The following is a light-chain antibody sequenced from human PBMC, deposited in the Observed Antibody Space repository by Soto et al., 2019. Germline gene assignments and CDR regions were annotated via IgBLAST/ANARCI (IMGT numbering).Light chain of an antibody. V-gene: IGKV1-6*01. CDR1: QDIRYD. CDR2: AAS. CDR3: LQDYTYPWT. Sequence: AIQMTQSPASLSASVGDRVTITCRASQDIRYDLGWYQHKPGRAPKLLIYAASTLQSEVPSRFSGSGSDTEFTLTISSLQPEDFAAYYCLQDYTYPWTFGQGTKVEIK. J-gene: IGKJ1*01.